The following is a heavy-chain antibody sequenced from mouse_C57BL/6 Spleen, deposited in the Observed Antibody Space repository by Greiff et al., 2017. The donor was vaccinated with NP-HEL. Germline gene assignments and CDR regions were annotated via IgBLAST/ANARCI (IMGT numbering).Heavy chain of an antibody. Sequence: VMLVESGPELVKPGASVKLSCKASGYTFTSYDINWVKQRPGQGLEWIGWIYPRDGSTKYNEKFKGKATLTVDTSSSTAYMELHSLTSEDSAVYFCARMLSFAYWGQGTLVTVSA. CDR3: ARMLSFAY. V-gene: IGHV1-85*01. CDR2: IYPRDGST. J-gene: IGHJ3*01. CDR1: GYTFTSYD.